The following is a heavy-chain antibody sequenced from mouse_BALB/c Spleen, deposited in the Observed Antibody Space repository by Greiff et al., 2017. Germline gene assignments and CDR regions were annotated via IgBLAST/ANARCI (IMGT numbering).Heavy chain of an antibody. Sequence: EVQGVESGPGLVKPSQSLSLTCTVTGYSITSDYAWNWIRQFPGNKLEWMGYISYSGSTSYNPSLKSRISITRDTSKNQFFLQLNSVTTEDTATYYCARGAAAYWGQGTLVTVSA. V-gene: IGHV3-2*02. J-gene: IGHJ3*01. CDR1: GYSITSDYA. CDR3: ARGAAAY. CDR2: ISYSGST.